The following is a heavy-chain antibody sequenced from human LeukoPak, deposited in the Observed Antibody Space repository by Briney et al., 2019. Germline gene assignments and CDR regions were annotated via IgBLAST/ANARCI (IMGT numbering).Heavy chain of an antibody. CDR3: ARYRSVTTGKRFFDY. D-gene: IGHD4-17*01. J-gene: IGHJ4*02. CDR2: ISYDGSNK. CDR1: GFTFSSYA. Sequence: GRSLRLSCAASGFTFSSYAMHWVRQAPGKGLEWVAVISYDGSNKYYADSVKGRFTISRDNSMNTLYLQMNSLRAEDTAVYYCARYRSVTTGKRFFDYWGQGTLVTVSS. V-gene: IGHV3-30-3*01.